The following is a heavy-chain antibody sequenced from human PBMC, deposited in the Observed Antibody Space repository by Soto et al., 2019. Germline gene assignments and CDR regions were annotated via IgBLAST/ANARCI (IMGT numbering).Heavy chain of an antibody. CDR1: GFTFSSYS. J-gene: IGHJ6*03. D-gene: IGHD6-13*01. CDR3: ARDAHPSDGIAAAVGVYYYYYMDV. Sequence: GGSLRLSCAASGFTFSSYSMNWVRQAPGKGLEWVSSISSSSSYIYYADSVKGRFTISRDNAKNSLYLQMNSLRAEDTAVYYCARDAHPSDGIAAAVGVYYYYYMDVWGKGTTVTVSS. CDR2: ISSSSSYI. V-gene: IGHV3-21*01.